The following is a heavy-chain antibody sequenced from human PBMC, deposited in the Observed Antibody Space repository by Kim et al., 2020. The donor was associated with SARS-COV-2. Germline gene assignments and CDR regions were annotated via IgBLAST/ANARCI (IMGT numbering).Heavy chain of an antibody. Sequence: GGSLRLSCVASGFTFSSYAMSWVRQAPGKGLEWVSGISGSGTSTYYADFVRGRFTISRDNSKNTLYLQMNSLRAEDTAVYYCAKAGVRGYSGYDLQMSGYFDYWGQGTLVTVSS. CDR3: AKAGVRGYSGYDLQMSGYFDY. D-gene: IGHD5-12*01. CDR2: ISGSGTST. J-gene: IGHJ4*02. CDR1: GFTFSSYA. V-gene: IGHV3-23*01.